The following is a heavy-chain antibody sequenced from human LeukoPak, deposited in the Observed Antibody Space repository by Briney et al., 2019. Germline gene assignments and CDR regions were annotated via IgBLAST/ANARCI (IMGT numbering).Heavy chain of an antibody. V-gene: IGHV4-61*10. CDR1: GGSISSGSYY. Sequence: PSETLSLTCTVSGGSISSGSYYWSWIRQPAGKGLEWIGYIYYSGSTNYNPSLKSRVTISVDTSKNQFSLKLSSVTAADTAVYYCARGAVLRYLYRGQGTLVTVSS. J-gene: IGHJ4*02. CDR3: ARGAVLRYLY. D-gene: IGHD3-9*01. CDR2: IYYSGST.